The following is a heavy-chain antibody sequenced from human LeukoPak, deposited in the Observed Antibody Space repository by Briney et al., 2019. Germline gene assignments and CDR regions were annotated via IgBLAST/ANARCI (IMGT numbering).Heavy chain of an antibody. CDR2: TSYDGSNK. J-gene: IGHJ4*02. CDR3: ARDGLLWFGEFYDY. V-gene: IGHV3-30*01. CDR1: GFTFSSYA. D-gene: IGHD3-10*01. Sequence: PGGSLRLSCAASGFTFSSYAMHWVRQAPGKGLEWVAVTSYDGSNKYYADSVKGRFTISRDNSKNTLYLQMNSLRAEDTAVYYCARDGLLWFGEFYDYWGQGTLVTVSS.